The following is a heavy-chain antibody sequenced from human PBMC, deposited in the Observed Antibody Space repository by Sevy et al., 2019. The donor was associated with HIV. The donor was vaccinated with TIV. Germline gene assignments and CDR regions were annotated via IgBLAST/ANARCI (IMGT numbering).Heavy chain of an antibody. D-gene: IGHD2-2*01. J-gene: IGHJ6*02. CDR3: TKDKEIRVIIPAATAYYGIDV. CDR1: GFTFDDYS. Sequence: GGSLRLSCAASGFTFDDYSMHWVRQPPGKGLEWVSSFSWNSGGIAYADSVKGRFTVSRDNAKNSLYLQINSLRADDTALYYCTKDKEIRVIIPAATAYYGIDVWGQGTTVTVSS. V-gene: IGHV3-9*01. CDR2: FSWNSGGI.